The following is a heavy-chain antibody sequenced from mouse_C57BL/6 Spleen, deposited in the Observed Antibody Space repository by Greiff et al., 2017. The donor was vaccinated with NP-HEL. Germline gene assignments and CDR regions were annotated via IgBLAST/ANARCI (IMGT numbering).Heavy chain of an antibody. CDR3: ARDGYYGSSYYWYFDV. CDR1: GFTFSSYA. J-gene: IGHJ1*03. CDR2: ISDGGSYT. D-gene: IGHD1-1*01. Sequence: EVMLVESGGGLVKPGGSLKLSCAASGFTFSSYAMSWVRQTPEKRLEWVATISDGGSYTYYPDNVKGRFTISRDNAKNNLYLQMSHLKSEDTAMYYCARDGYYGSSYYWYFDVWGTGTTVTVSS. V-gene: IGHV5-4*01.